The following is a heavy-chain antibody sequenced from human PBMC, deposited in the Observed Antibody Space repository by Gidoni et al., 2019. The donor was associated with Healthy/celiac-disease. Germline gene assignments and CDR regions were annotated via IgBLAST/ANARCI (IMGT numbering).Heavy chain of an antibody. D-gene: IGHD3-10*01. CDR3: ARWSYYGSGTPDW. CDR1: GSTVSSTY. V-gene: IGHV3-66*02. Sequence: EVQLVESGGGLVKPGGSLRLSCAASGSTVSSTYMSWVRQAPGKGLGWVSVIYSGGSTYYADSVKGRFTISGDNSKNTLYLQMNSLRAEDTAVYYCARWSYYGSGTPDWWGQGTLVTVSS. J-gene: IGHJ4*02. CDR2: IYSGGST.